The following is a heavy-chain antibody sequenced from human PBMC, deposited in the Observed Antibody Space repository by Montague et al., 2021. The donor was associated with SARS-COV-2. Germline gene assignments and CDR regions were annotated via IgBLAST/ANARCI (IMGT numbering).Heavy chain of an antibody. CDR3: SRGDFGVVIIPYYYYYMDV. CDR2: IHYSGST. J-gene: IGHJ6*03. V-gene: IGHV4-39*01. Sequence: SETLSLTRTLSGGSISSSSYYWGWIRQPPGKGLEWIGSIHYSGSTYYKPSLKSRVTISVDTSKNQFSLKLNSVTAADTAVYFCSRGDFGVVIIPYYYYYMDVWGKGTTVTVSS. CDR1: GGSISSSSYY. D-gene: IGHD3-3*01.